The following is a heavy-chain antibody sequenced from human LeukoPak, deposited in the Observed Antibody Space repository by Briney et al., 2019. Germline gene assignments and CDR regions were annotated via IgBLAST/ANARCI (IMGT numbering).Heavy chain of an antibody. D-gene: IGHD6-13*01. CDR2: ISTSSIYI. CDR1: GFTFSSYW. Sequence: GGSLRLSCAASGFTFSSYWMSWVRQAPGKGLEWVSFISTSSIYIYYADSVKGRFTISRDNAKNSLYLQMNSLRAEDTAVYYCATTRIADYYMDVWGKGTTVTISS. CDR3: ATTRIADYYMDV. V-gene: IGHV3-21*01. J-gene: IGHJ6*03.